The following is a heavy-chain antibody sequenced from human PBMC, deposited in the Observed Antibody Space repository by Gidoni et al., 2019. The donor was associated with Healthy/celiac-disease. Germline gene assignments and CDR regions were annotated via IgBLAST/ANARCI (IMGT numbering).Heavy chain of an antibody. V-gene: IGHV3-23*01. D-gene: IGHD6-6*01. J-gene: IGHJ4*02. CDR1: GFTFSSYA. CDR2: ISGSGGST. CDR3: ANDFLLTFRDSSSSHY. Sequence: EVQLLESGGGLVQPGGSLRLSCAASGFTFSSYAMSWVRQAPGKGLEWVSAISGSGGSTYYADSVKGRFTISRDNSKNTLYLQMNSLRAEDTAVYYCANDFLLTFRDSSSSHYWGQGTLVTVSS.